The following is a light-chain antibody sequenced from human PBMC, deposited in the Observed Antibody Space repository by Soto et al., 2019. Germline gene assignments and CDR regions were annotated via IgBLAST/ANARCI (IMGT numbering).Light chain of an antibody. CDR2: GVT. J-gene: IGLJ1*01. V-gene: IGLV2-14*01. Sequence: QSALTQPASVSGSPGQSITISCTGTSSDVGGYNYVSWYQQHPGNAPKLMIYGVTNRPSGVSSRFSGSRSGNTASLTISGLQAEDEAEYFCNSYTSSSTFVFGTGTKVTVL. CDR3: NSYTSSSTFV. CDR1: SSDVGGYNY.